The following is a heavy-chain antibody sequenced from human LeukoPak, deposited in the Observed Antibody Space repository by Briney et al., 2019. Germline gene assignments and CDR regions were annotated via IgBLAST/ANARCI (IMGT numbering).Heavy chain of an antibody. J-gene: IGHJ4*02. V-gene: IGHV4-39*07. CDR3: ARDDTAMTDY. CDR2: IYYSGST. CDR1: GGSISSSSYY. Sequence: SETLSLTCTVSGGSISSSSYYWGWIRQPPGNGLEWIGSIYYSGSTYYNPSLKSRVTISVDTSKNQFSLKLSSVTAADTAVYYCARDDTAMTDYWGQGTLVTVSS. D-gene: IGHD5-18*01.